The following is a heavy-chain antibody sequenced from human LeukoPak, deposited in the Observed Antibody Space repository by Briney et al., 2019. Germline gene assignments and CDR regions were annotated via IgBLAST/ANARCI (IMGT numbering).Heavy chain of an antibody. Sequence: PGGSLRLSCAASGFTVSSNYMSWVRQAPRKGLEWVSVIYSGGSTYYADSVKGRFTISRDNSKNTLYLQMNSLRAEDTAVYYCARAHSSVLVNWGQGTLVTVSS. CDR3: ARAHSSVLVN. CDR1: GFTVSSNY. J-gene: IGHJ4*02. V-gene: IGHV3-66*02. D-gene: IGHD2-21*01. CDR2: IYSGGST.